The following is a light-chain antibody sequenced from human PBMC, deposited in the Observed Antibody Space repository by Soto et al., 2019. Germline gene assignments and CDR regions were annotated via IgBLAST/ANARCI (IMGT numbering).Light chain of an antibody. V-gene: IGKV3-20*01. CDR3: QQYGSSPLT. J-gene: IGKJ4*01. CDR2: GAS. Sequence: DIVLTQSPRTRSLSPGERVTLSCRASQSVSSSYLAWYQHKPGQAPRLLIHGASSRVTGIPDRFSGSGSGTDFTLTITRLEPEDFAVYYCQQYGSSPLTFGGGTKVDIK. CDR1: QSVSSSY.